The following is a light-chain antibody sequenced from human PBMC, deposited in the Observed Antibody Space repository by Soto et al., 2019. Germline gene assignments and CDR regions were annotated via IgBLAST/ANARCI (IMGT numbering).Light chain of an antibody. CDR1: ETISTF. Sequence: DIQMTHSPSSLSLSVVYRVTMTCRXSETISTFLNWYQVKPGKAPKLLIYAASTLQDGVPSRFSGSGSGTDFTLTINSLQPEDFASYYCQQSYDISPITFGQGTRLEIK. V-gene: IGKV1-39*01. CDR2: AAS. J-gene: IGKJ5*01. CDR3: QQSYDISPIT.